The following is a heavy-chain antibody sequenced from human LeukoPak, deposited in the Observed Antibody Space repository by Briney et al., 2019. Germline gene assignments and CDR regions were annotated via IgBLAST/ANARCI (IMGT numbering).Heavy chain of an antibody. CDR3: ARDSPPADY. CDR2: ISSSGSTI. CDR1: GFTFSSYA. V-gene: IGHV3-48*03. Sequence: GGSLRLSCTASGFTFSSYAMYWVRQAPGKGLEWVSYISSSGSTIYYADSVKGRFTISRDNAKNSLYLQMNSLRAEDTAVYYCARDSPPADYWGQGTLVTVSS. J-gene: IGHJ4*02.